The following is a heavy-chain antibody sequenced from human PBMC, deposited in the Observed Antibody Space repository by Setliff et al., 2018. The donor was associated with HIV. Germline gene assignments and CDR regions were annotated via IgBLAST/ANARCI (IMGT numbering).Heavy chain of an antibody. Sequence: KTSETLSLTCTVIGASVSMPGWWGRVRQSPGKRLEWIGEVSNGGTKYNPSLQGRATTSVDRSKNQFSLELRSVTAADTAVYYCVKEGRTSTVFDYWGQGVMVTVSS. CDR3: VKEGRTSTVFDY. CDR2: VSNGGT. V-gene: IGHV4-4*02. D-gene: IGHD1-7*01. J-gene: IGHJ4*02. CDR1: GASVSMPGW.